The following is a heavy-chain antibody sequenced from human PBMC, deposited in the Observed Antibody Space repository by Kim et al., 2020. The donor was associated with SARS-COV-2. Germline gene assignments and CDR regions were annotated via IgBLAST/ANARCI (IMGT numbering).Heavy chain of an antibody. Sequence: ASVKVSCKASGYTFTSYGISWVRQAPGQGLEWMGWISAYNGNTNYAQKLQGRVTMTTDTSTSTAYMELRSLRSDDTAVYYCARSPQIAVAGIAYFDYWGQGTLVTVSS. CDR3: ARSPQIAVAGIAYFDY. V-gene: IGHV1-18*01. D-gene: IGHD6-19*01. CDR2: ISAYNGNT. CDR1: GYTFTSYG. J-gene: IGHJ4*02.